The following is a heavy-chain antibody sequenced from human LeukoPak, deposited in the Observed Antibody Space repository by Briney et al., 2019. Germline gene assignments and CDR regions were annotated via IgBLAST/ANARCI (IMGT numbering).Heavy chain of an antibody. CDR3: ARDRLGATGHWRIDV. V-gene: IGHV4-4*07. Sequence: PSETLSLTCTVSGGSFSSYYWTWIRQPAGKGLDWIGRIYNSGTTNYSPSLESRVTMSLDTSKNRFSLSLSSVTAADTAVYYCARDRLGATGHWRIDVWGRGTLVTVSS. CDR2: IYNSGTT. CDR1: GGSFSSYY. J-gene: IGHJ2*01. D-gene: IGHD1-26*01.